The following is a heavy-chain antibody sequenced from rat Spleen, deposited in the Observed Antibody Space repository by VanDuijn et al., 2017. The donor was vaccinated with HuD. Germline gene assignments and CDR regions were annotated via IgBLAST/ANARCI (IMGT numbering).Heavy chain of an antibody. CDR3: ARPFGANWYFDF. D-gene: IGHD4-3*01. J-gene: IGHJ1*01. CDR1: RFTFSDYN. Sequence: EVQLVESGGGLVQPGRSLKLSCAASRFTFSDYNMAWVRQAPKKGLEWVATIIYDGSSTYYGDSVKGRFTISRDNAKSTLYLQMNSLRSEDTATYYCARPFGANWYFDFWGPGTMVTVSS. CDR2: IIYDGSST. V-gene: IGHV5S10*01.